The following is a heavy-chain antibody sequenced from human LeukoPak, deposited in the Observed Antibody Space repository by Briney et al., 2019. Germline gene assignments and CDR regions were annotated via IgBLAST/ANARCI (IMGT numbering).Heavy chain of an antibody. J-gene: IGHJ4*02. D-gene: IGHD1-26*01. V-gene: IGHV1-18*01. CDR1: DYTFTSYG. CDR2: ISGYNGNT. CDR3: ARDGGTSGSYYRGLDY. Sequence: GASVKVSCKASDYTFTSYGISWVRQAPGQGLEWMGWISGYNGNTHYAQNLQGRVTMTTDTSASTAYMELRSLRSDDTAVYYCARDGGTSGSYYRGLDYWGQGTLVTVSS.